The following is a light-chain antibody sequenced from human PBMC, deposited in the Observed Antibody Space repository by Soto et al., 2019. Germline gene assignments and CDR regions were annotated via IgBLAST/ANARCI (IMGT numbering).Light chain of an antibody. V-gene: IGKV3-11*01. CDR1: QSIYTN. CDR3: QQRSSWHA. CDR2: DAS. J-gene: IGKJ1*01. Sequence: IALTQSPATLSFSPGERATLSCRAGQSIYTNLAWYQQKPGQAPRLLIYDASNRATGIPARFTGGGSGTDFTLTIDILDPEDFAVYYCQQRSSWHAFGQGTKVEI.